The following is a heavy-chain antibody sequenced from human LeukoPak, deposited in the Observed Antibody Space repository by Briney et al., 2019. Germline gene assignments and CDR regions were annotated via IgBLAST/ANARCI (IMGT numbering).Heavy chain of an antibody. CDR3: ARERRVNYYDSSGYYYN. CDR2: IYYSGST. Sequence: SETLSLTCTVSGGSISSSSYYWGWIRQPPGKGQEWIGSIYYSGSTYYNPSLKSRVTISVDTSKNQFSLKLSSVTAADTAVYYCARERRVNYYDSSGYYYNWGQGTLVTVSS. J-gene: IGHJ4*02. CDR1: GGSISSSSYY. D-gene: IGHD3-22*01. V-gene: IGHV4-39*07.